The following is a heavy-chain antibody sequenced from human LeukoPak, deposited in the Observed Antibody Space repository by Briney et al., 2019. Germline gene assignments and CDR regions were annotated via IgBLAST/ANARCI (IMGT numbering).Heavy chain of an antibody. Sequence: GGSLRLSCAASGFTFSSYGMHWVRQAPGKGLEWVAVISYDGSNKYYADSVKGRFTISRDNSKNTLYLQMNSLGAEDTAVYYCAKAPIRGYSYGYLFDYWGQGTLVTVSS. V-gene: IGHV3-30*18. CDR2: ISYDGSNK. D-gene: IGHD5-18*01. CDR1: GFTFSSYG. J-gene: IGHJ4*02. CDR3: AKAPIRGYSYGYLFDY.